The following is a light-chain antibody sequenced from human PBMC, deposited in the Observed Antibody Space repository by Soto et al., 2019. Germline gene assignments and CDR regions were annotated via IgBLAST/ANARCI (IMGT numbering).Light chain of an antibody. CDR2: GAS. V-gene: IGKV3-20*01. CDR1: QSVSPY. Sequence: EIVLTQSPGTLSLSPGERATLSCRASQSVSPYLAWYQHKPGQAPRILLYGASSRATAITDRFSGSGSGTDFTLTISRLEPEDFAVYFCQQYGSSPPVTFGPGTKVDIK. CDR3: QQYGSSPPVT. J-gene: IGKJ3*01.